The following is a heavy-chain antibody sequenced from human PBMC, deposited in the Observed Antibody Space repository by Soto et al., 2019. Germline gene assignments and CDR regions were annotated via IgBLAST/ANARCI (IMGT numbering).Heavy chain of an antibody. CDR1: GFTFRSYS. Sequence: EVQLVESGGGLVKPGGSLRLSCAASGFTFRSYSMNWVRQAPGKGLEWVSSISSSTYIDYADSVKGRFTISRDNAKNSLYLQMNSLRAEDTAVYYCASHPRDSSGYWYYFDYWGQGTLVTVSS. J-gene: IGHJ4*02. CDR3: ASHPRDSSGYWYYFDY. CDR2: ISSSTYI. V-gene: IGHV3-21*01. D-gene: IGHD3-22*01.